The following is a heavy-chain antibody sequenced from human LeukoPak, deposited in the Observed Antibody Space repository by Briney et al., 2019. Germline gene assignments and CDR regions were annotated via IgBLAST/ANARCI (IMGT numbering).Heavy chain of an antibody. D-gene: IGHD3-9*01. CDR3: ARGGAGLRYFDCLSSWFDP. Sequence: SETLSLTCAVYGGSFSGYYWSWIRQPPGKGLEWIGEINHSGSTNYNPSLKSRVTISVDTSKNQFSLKLSSVTAADTAVYYCARGGAGLRYFDCLSSWFDPWGQGTLVTVSS. CDR2: INHSGST. J-gene: IGHJ5*02. CDR1: GGSFSGYY. V-gene: IGHV4-34*01.